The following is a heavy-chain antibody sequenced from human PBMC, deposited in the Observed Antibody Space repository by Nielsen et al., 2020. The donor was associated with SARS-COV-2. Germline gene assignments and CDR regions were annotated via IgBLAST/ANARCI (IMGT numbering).Heavy chain of an antibody. CDR3: ARHGGYYDFWSGYSDYYYMDV. CDR2: IYPGDSDT. D-gene: IGHD3-3*01. V-gene: IGHV5-51*01. J-gene: IGHJ6*03. CDR1: GYSFTSYW. Sequence: GESLKISCKGSGYSFTSYWIGWVRQMPGKGLEWMGIIYPGDSDTRYSPPFQGQVTISADKSISTAYLQWSSLKASDTAMYYCARHGGYYDFWSGYSDYYYMDVWGKGTTVTVSS.